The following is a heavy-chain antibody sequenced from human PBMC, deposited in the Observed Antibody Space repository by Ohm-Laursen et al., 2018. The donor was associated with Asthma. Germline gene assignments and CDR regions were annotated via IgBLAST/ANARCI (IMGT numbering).Heavy chain of an antibody. CDR1: GFSLTSHGVG. CDR3: AHSVCSTSCYTAFDI. D-gene: IGHD2-2*02. V-gene: IGHV2-5*02. Sequence: TQTLTLTSSFSGFSLTSHGVGVGWIRQPPGKALEWLALIYWDDDKRYSPSLRSRLSITKDTSKNQVVLTMTNMDPVDAATYYCAHSVCSTSCYTAFDIWGQGTMVTVSS. J-gene: IGHJ3*02. CDR2: IYWDDDK.